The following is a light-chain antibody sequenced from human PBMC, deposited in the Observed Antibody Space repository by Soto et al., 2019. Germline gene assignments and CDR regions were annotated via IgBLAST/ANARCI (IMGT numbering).Light chain of an antibody. CDR2: EVN. V-gene: IGLV2-14*01. Sequence: QSVLTQPASVSGSPGQSITISCTGTSSDVGDYNYVSWYQHHPGKAPKVMIYEVNNRPSGVSDRFSGSKSGNTASLTISGLQAEDEADYYCGSYTSSSTLNWVFGGGTNVTVL. CDR3: GSYTSSSTLNWV. J-gene: IGLJ3*02. CDR1: SSDVGDYNY.